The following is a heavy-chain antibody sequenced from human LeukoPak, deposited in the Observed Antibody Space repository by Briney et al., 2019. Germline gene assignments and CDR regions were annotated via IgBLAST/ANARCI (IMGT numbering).Heavy chain of an antibody. V-gene: IGHV1-24*01. Sequence: ASVKVSCKVSGDTVTGFSIHWVRQAPGHGLEWMGGSNPEDGARIFAQKFQGRVTMTEDTSTDTAYMDLSSLRSEDMAVYYCATGYTYDYSLYWGQGTLVTVSS. CDR1: GDTVTGFS. CDR2: SNPEDGAR. J-gene: IGHJ4*02. D-gene: IGHD5-18*01. CDR3: ATGYTYDYSLY.